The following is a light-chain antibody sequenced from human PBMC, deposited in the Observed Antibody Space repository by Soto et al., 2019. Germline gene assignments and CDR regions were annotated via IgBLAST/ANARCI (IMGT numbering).Light chain of an antibody. Sequence: DIQMTQSPSSLSASVGDRVTITCRARQNIVNWLAWYQQKPGKAPKLLIYDVSSLESGVPSRFSGSGSGTEFTLTISSLQPDDSATYYCQQYKTYWTFGQGTKVDIK. J-gene: IGKJ1*01. V-gene: IGKV1-5*01. CDR3: QQYKTYWT. CDR2: DVS. CDR1: QNIVNW.